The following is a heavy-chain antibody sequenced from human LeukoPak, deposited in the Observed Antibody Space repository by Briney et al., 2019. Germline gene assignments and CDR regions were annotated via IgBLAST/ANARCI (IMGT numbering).Heavy chain of an antibody. Sequence: SETLSLTCTVSGGSISSAYWTWIRQPPGKGLEWIGYIYYSGSTNYNPSLNSRVTISVDRSKNQFSLKLSSVTAADTAVYYCARGVSSGYYYVDYWGQGTLVTVSS. CDR1: GGSISSAY. D-gene: IGHD3-22*01. V-gene: IGHV4-59*12. J-gene: IGHJ4*02. CDR2: IYYSGST. CDR3: ARGVSSGYYYVDY.